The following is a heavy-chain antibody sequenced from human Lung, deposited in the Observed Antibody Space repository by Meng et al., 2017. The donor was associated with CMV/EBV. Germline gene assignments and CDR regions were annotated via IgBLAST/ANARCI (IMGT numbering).Heavy chain of an antibody. J-gene: IGHJ4*02. CDR2: IHPHRGDT. CDR1: GYTFTAHY. D-gene: IGHD7-27*01. V-gene: IGHV1-2*02. CDR3: ARDNNWGPDY. Sequence: ASVXVSCKASGYTFTAHYFHWVRQAPGQGLEWMGWIHPHRGDTNYAQKFQGRVTLTRDTSINTGYMELTRLTSEDTAVYYCARDNNWGPDYWGQGTLVTVSS.